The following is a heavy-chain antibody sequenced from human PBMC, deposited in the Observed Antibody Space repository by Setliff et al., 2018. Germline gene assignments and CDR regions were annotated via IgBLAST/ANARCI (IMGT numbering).Heavy chain of an antibody. CDR3: ARVPHIWFGDLVTFDDAFDV. V-gene: IGHV4-34*01. Sequence: PSETLSLTCAVYGGSFSGNYWSWIRQPPGKGLEWIGEINHSGSTNHNPSLKSRVTISVDTSKNQFSLNLSSVTAADTAVYFCARVPHIWFGDLVTFDDAFDVWGQGTMVTVS. CDR2: INHSGST. J-gene: IGHJ3*01. CDR1: GGSFSGNY. D-gene: IGHD3-10*01.